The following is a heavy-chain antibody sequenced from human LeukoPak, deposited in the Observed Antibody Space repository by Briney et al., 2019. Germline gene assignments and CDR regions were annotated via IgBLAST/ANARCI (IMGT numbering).Heavy chain of an antibody. V-gene: IGHV2-70*17. Sequence: SGPALVEPTQTLTLTRTFSGFSLSSSGMCVTGIGQPPGKALEWLARIDWDNAKFHNTSLKTRLTVSKDTSKNQVVLTMTNMDPVDTATYFCARMYRRSGSLRDAFDIWGRGTMVTVSS. CDR2: IDWDNAK. CDR1: GFSLSSSGMC. J-gene: IGHJ3*02. CDR3: ARMYRRSGSLRDAFDI. D-gene: IGHD1-26*01.